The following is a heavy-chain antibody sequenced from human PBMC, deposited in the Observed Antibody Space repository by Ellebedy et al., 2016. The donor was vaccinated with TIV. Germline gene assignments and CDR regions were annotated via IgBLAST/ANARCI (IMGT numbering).Heavy chain of an antibody. V-gene: IGHV1-69*13. CDR1: GGTFRNYA. CDR3: ARGAVDYGDDETESDYYGMDV. D-gene: IGHD4-17*01. J-gene: IGHJ6*02. Sequence: ASVKVSCKASGGTFRNYAITWVRQAPGKGLEWMGGFDSEDGKTIYAQKFQGRVTITADESTGTAYMELSSLRYEDTAVYYCARGAVDYGDDETESDYYGMDVWGQGTTVTVSS. CDR2: FDSEDGKT.